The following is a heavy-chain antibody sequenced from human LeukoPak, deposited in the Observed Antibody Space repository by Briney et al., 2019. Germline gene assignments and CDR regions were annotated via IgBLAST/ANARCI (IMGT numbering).Heavy chain of an antibody. V-gene: IGHV1-69*05. Sequence: SVKVSCKASGGTFSSYAISWVRQAPGQGLEWMGGIIPIFGTANYAQKFQGRVTITTDESTSTAYMELSSLRSEDTAVYYCARASYYYGSGQIYYFDYWGQGTLVTVSS. CDR2: IIPIFGTA. CDR1: GGTFSSYA. J-gene: IGHJ4*02. CDR3: ARASYYYGSGQIYYFDY. D-gene: IGHD3-10*01.